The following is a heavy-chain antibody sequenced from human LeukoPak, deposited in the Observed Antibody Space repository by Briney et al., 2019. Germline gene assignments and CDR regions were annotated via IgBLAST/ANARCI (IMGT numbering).Heavy chain of an antibody. CDR3: ARGPNSNWSGLDF. Sequence: GGPLRLSCTASGFSFSGHWMHWARQLPGKGRVWVSRISPTGSTTSYADSVKGRFTVSRDNAKNTLYLQVNNLRAEDTAVYYCARGPNSNWSGLDFWGQGTLLTVSS. CDR1: GFSFSGHW. CDR2: ISPTGSTT. V-gene: IGHV3-74*01. D-gene: IGHD6-6*01. J-gene: IGHJ4*02.